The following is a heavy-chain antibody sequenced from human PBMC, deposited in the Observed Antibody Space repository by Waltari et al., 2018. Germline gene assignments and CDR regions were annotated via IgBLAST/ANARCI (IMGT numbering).Heavy chain of an antibody. Sequence: QVQLQQWGAGLLKPSETLSLTCAVYGGSFSGYYWSWIRQPPGKGLEWIGEINHSGSTTYTPSLKSRVTRSVDTSKNQFSLKLSSVTAADTAVYYCARLAHDYGDYVAYYYMDVWGKGTTVTVSS. V-gene: IGHV4-34*01. CDR2: INHSGST. CDR3: ARLAHDYGDYVAYYYMDV. D-gene: IGHD4-17*01. CDR1: GGSFSGYY. J-gene: IGHJ6*03.